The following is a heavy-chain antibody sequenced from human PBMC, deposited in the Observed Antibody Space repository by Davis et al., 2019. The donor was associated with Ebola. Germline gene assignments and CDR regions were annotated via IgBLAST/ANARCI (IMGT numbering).Heavy chain of an antibody. J-gene: IGHJ4*02. CDR1: AGTFSSYA. Sequence: SSVNLSCKASAGTFSSYAISCVRQAPGQGLEWLGGIIPIFGTAHYAQKFQGRVTITADKSTSTAYIELSSLRSEDTAVYYCARESARAFDYWGQGTLVTVSS. CDR2: IIPIFGTA. V-gene: IGHV1-69*06. CDR3: ARESARAFDY.